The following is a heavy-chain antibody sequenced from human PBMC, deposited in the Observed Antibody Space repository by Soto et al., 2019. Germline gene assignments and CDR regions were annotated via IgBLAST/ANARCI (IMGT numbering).Heavy chain of an antibody. CDR1: GGSISNYF. D-gene: IGHD3-3*01. CDR2: IDNSGST. CDR3: ARGGQDFWSGPFDY. V-gene: IGHV4-4*07. J-gene: IGHJ4*02. Sequence: CTVSGGSISNYFCNWIRQPAGKGLEWIGRIDNSGSTNYNPSLKSRITMSADTSRNQFSLKLNSVTAADTAVYYCARGGQDFWSGPFDYWGQGALVTVSS.